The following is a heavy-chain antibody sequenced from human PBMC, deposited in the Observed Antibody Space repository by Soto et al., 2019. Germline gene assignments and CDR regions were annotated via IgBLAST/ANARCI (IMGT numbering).Heavy chain of an antibody. CDR2: MSFDGSNE. Sequence: QVLFVESGGGVVQPGRSLRLSCAASGFTFSNYGMHWVRQAPGKGLEWLAVMSFDGSNEYYADSVQGRLTISRDNSKNTLYLQMNSLRTEDTAVYHCEKDAAVAFDIWGQGTMVTVSS. CDR1: GFTFSNYG. V-gene: IGHV3-30*18. CDR3: EKDAAVAFDI. J-gene: IGHJ3*02. D-gene: IGHD2-15*01.